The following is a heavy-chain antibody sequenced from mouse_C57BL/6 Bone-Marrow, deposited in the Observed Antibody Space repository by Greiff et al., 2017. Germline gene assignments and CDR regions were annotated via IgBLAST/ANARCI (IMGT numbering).Heavy chain of an antibody. CDR2: IHPNSGST. Sequence: QVQLKESGAELVKPGASVKLSCKASGYTFTSYWMHWVKQRPGQGLEWIGMIHPNSGSTNYNEKFKSKATLTVDKSSSTAYMQLSSLTSEDSAVYYCARLGDIYYDYEGDYWGQGTSVTVSS. J-gene: IGHJ4*01. V-gene: IGHV1-64*01. CDR3: ARLGDIYYDYEGDY. CDR1: GYTFTSYW. D-gene: IGHD2-4*01.